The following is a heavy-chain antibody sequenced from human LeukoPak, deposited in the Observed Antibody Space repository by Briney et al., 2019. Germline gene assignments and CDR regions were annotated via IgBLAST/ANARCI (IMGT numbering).Heavy chain of an antibody. D-gene: IGHD2/OR15-2a*01. Sequence: APVKVSCKASGYTFTGDQIYWLRQAPGQGLEWVGWIKPSSGDTLYEQTFQGRVTMTRDKSISSAYMELSSLRSDDTAVYYCARKSAGFLTAWGQGTLVTVSS. CDR1: GYTFTGDQ. CDR3: ARKSAGFLTA. CDR2: IKPSSGDT. J-gene: IGHJ5*02. V-gene: IGHV1-2*02.